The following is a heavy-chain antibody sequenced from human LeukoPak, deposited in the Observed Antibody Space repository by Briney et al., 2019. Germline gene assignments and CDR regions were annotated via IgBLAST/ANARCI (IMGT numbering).Heavy chain of an antibody. Sequence: GGTLRLSCAASGFTFSSYGMSWVRQAPGKGLEWVSAISGSGGSTYYADSVKGRFTISRDNSKNTLYLQMNSLRADDTAVYYCAKSPLRTRILLDYWGQGTLVTVSS. D-gene: IGHD3-3*01. CDR3: AKSPLRTRILLDY. CDR1: GFTFSSYG. CDR2: ISGSGGST. V-gene: IGHV3-23*01. J-gene: IGHJ4*02.